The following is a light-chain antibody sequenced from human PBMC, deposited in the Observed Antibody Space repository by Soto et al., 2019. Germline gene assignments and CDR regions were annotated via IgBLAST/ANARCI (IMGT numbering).Light chain of an antibody. CDR1: QSVLYSSNNKNY. CDR2: WAS. J-gene: IGKJ1*01. Sequence: DIVMTQSPDSLAVSLGERATINCKSSQSVLYSSNNKNYLAWYQQKPGQPPKLLIYWASTRESGVPDRFSGSGSGTDFTLTISSLQAEDVAVYYCQQYYSTPLTLGQGTKVELK. V-gene: IGKV4-1*01. CDR3: QQYYSTPLT.